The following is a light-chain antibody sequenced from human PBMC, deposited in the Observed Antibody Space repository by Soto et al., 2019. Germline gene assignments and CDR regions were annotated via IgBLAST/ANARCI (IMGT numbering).Light chain of an antibody. CDR1: QNLGTLY. CDR2: SAS. Sequence: EIVLTQSPGTLSLSPGERGTRSRRASQNLGTLYLAWFQQKSGQAPRLLIYSASRRATGIPDRFTGSGSGTDFTLTINRVEPEDFAVYFCQQYAGSPRTFGQGTKVEIK. CDR3: QQYAGSPRT. V-gene: IGKV3-20*01. J-gene: IGKJ1*01.